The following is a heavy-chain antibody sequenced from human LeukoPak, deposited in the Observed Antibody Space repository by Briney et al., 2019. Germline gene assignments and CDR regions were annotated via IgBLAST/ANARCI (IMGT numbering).Heavy chain of an antibody. CDR1: GFTFSSYA. Sequence: GGSLRLSCAASGFTFSSYAMIWVRQTPGKGLEWVSALRGGGESTIYADSVKDRFTISTDNSKNTLYLQMNSLMVEEPAVDYCGRDPNGDYIGAFEMWGQGTVVTVSS. D-gene: IGHD4-17*01. V-gene: IGHV3-23*01. CDR3: GRDPNGDYIGAFEM. CDR2: LRGGGEST. J-gene: IGHJ3*02.